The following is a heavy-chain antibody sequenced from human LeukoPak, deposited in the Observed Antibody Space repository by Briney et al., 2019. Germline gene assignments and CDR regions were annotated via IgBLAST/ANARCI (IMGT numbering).Heavy chain of an antibody. J-gene: IGHJ3*02. V-gene: IGHV4-4*02. Sequence: SETLSLTCAVSGGSISSSNWWSWVRQPPGKGLEWIGEIYHSGSTNYNPSLKSRVTISVDKSKNQFSLKLSSVTAADTAVYYCARADVDYYDSSGTSAFDIWGQGTMVTVSS. CDR3: ARADVDYYDSSGTSAFDI. CDR2: IYHSGST. D-gene: IGHD3-22*01. CDR1: GGSISSSNW.